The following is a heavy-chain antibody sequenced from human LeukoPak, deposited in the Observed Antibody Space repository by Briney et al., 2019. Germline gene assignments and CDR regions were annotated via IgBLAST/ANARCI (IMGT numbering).Heavy chain of an antibody. V-gene: IGHV3-30-3*01. J-gene: IGHJ6*02. D-gene: IGHD5-18*01. CDR2: ISYDGSNK. CDR1: GFTFSSYA. CDR3: AREHSYGYDYYYGMDV. Sequence: GRSLRLSCAASGFTFSSYAMHWVRQAPGKRLEWVAVISYDGSNKYYADSVKGRFTISRDNSKNTLYLQMNSLRAEDTAVYYCAREHSYGYDYYYGMDVWGQGTTVTVSS.